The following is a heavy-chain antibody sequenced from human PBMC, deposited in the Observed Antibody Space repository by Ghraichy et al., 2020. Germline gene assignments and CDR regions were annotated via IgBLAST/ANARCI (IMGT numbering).Heavy chain of an antibody. Sequence: GGSLRLSCAASGFIFTTYEMNWVRQAPGKGLEWVSYISGSGGTIDYADSVKGRFTISRDNAKNSLYLQMNSLRADDTAVYYCARDEYCNRTSCHSPDAFDMWGQGTMVTVSS. CDR1: GFIFTTYE. CDR2: ISGSGGTI. D-gene: IGHD2-2*02. V-gene: IGHV3-48*03. J-gene: IGHJ3*02. CDR3: ARDEYCNRTSCHSPDAFDM.